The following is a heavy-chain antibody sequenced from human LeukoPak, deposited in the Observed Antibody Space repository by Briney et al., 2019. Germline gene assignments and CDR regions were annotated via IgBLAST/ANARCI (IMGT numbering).Heavy chain of an antibody. J-gene: IGHJ4*02. CDR2: IDPSDSYT. CDR1: GYSFTSYW. D-gene: IGHD3-10*01. V-gene: IGHV5-10-1*01. CDR3: ARHAKLLWFGELSTDQYYFDY. Sequence: AESLKISCKGSGYSFTSYWISWVRRMPGKGLEWMGRIDPSDSYTNYSPSFQGHVTISADKSISTAYLQWSSLKASDTAMYYCARHAKLLWFGELSTDQYYFDYWGQGTLVTVSS.